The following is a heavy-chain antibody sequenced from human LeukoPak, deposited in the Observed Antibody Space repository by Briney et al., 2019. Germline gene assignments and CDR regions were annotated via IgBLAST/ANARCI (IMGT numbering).Heavy chain of an antibody. J-gene: IGHJ4*02. Sequence: GRSLRLSCAASGSTFSNYGMHWVRQAPGKGLEWVSVISYDGGNKYYADSVKGRFTISRDNSKNTLYLQMNSLRAEDTAMYYCAKNSGSTALWGQGTLVTVSS. CDR2: ISYDGGNK. CDR3: AKNSGSTAL. D-gene: IGHD1-26*01. V-gene: IGHV3-30*18. CDR1: GSTFSNYG.